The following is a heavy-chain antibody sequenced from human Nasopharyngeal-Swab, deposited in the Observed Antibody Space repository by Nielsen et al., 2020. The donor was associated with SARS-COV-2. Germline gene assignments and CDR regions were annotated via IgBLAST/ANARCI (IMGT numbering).Heavy chain of an antibody. CDR3: ARGRREWLLYWFYYYYMDV. CDR1: GYTFTSYD. D-gene: IGHD3-3*01. J-gene: IGHJ6*03. CDR2: MNPNSGNT. V-gene: IGHV1-8*01. Sequence: ASVKVSCKASGYTFTSYDINWVRQATGQGLEWMGWMNPNSGNTGYAQKFQGRVTMTRNTSISTAYMELSSLRSEDTAVYYCARGRREWLLYWFYYYYMDVWGKGTTVTVSS.